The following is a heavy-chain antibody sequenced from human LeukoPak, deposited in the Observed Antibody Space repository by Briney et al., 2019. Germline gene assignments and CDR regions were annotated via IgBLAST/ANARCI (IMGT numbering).Heavy chain of an antibody. CDR3: ARGYSFGQYFDS. V-gene: IGHV3-33*01. CDR2: ICYDGNNK. CDR1: GLTFSSYG. J-gene: IGHJ4*02. Sequence: TGGSLRLSCAASGLTFSSYGVHWVRQAPGKGLEWVSVICYDGNNKYYADSVKGRFTISRDNSKNTLYLQMNSLRPEDTAVYYCARGYSFGQYFDSWGQGTLVTVSS. D-gene: IGHD5-18*01.